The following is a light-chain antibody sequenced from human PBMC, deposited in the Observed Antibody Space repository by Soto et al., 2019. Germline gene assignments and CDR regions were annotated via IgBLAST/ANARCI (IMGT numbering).Light chain of an antibody. CDR2: DAS. V-gene: IGKV1-5*01. CDR3: QQYNHYSGLT. CDR1: QSISRW. Sequence: EIQMTKFPSNRAASLGGRVTITCRASQSISRWLAWYQQKPGKAPKLLSYDASSLESGVPSRFSGSGSGTEFTLTIISLQTDDFATYYCQQYNHYSGLTFGGGTKVDIK. J-gene: IGKJ4*01.